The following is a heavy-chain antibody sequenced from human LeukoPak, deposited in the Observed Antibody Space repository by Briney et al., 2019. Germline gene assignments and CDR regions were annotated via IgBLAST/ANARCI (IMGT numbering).Heavy chain of an antibody. Sequence: PGGSLRLSCAASGFTFSSYEMNWVRQAPGKGLEWVSYISSSGSTIYYADSVKGRFTISRDNAKNSLYLRMNSLRAEGTAVYYCATSRYYYDSSGPHTPFDYWGQGTLVTASS. V-gene: IGHV3-48*03. CDR3: ATSRYYYDSSGPHTPFDY. J-gene: IGHJ4*02. D-gene: IGHD3-22*01. CDR2: ISSSGSTI. CDR1: GFTFSSYE.